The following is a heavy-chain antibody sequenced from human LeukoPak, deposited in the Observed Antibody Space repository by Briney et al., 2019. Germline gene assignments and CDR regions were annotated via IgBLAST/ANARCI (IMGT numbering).Heavy chain of an antibody. Sequence: SETLSLTCTVSGGSISSYYWSWIRQPPGKGLEWIGHIYYSGSTNYNPSLKSRVTISVDTSKNQFSLKLSSVTAADTAVYYCASSSYDILTGYYRFDYWGQGTLVTVSS. V-gene: IGHV4-59*01. J-gene: IGHJ4*02. CDR1: GGSISSYY. CDR2: IYYSGST. D-gene: IGHD3-9*01. CDR3: ASSSYDILTGYYRFDY.